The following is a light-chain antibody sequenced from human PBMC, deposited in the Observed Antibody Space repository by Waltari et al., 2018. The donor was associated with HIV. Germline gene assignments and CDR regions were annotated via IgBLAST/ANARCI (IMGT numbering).Light chain of an antibody. Sequence: EIQLTQSPSFLSASVGDRVTITCRASQGISSYLAWYQQKPGKAPKLLIYAASTLQSGVPSRFSGSGSGTEFTLTISSLQPEDFATYYCQQLNSYPRTFGPGTKVDIK. J-gene: IGKJ3*01. CDR1: QGISSY. V-gene: IGKV1-9*01. CDR2: AAS. CDR3: QQLNSYPRT.